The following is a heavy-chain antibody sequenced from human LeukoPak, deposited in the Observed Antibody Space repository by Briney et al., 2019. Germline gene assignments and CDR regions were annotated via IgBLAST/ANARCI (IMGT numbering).Heavy chain of an antibody. J-gene: IGHJ6*02. CDR1: GFTFSSYA. CDR3: ARDLLGLEYYYGSGKAGYYGMDV. V-gene: IGHV3-30-3*01. CDR2: ISYDGSNK. Sequence: GGSLRLSCAASGFTFSSYAMHWVRQAPGKGLEWVAVISYDGSNKYYADSVKGRFTISRDNSKNTLYLQMNSLRGEDTAVYYCARDLLGLEYYYGSGKAGYYGMDVWGQGTTVTVSS. D-gene: IGHD3-10*01.